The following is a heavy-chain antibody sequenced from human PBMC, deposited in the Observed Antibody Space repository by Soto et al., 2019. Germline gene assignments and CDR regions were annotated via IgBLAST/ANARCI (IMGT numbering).Heavy chain of an antibody. CDR2: ISYDGSNK. J-gene: IGHJ4*02. D-gene: IGHD5-18*01. CDR1: GFTFSSYG. CDR3: ASPGGGYSSWGAYYFDY. Sequence: GESLKISCAASGFTFSSYGMHWVRQAPGKGLEWVAVISYDGSNKYYADSVKGRFTISRDNSKNTLYLQMNSLRAEDTAVYYCASPGGGYSSWGAYYFDYWGQGTLVTVSS. V-gene: IGHV3-30*03.